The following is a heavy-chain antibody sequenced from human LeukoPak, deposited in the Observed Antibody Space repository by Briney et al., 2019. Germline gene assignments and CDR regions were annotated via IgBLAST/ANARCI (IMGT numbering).Heavy chain of an antibody. CDR1: GGSISSSSYY. V-gene: IGHV4-39*07. CDR2: IYYSGST. D-gene: IGHD3-10*01. J-gene: IGHJ4*02. CDR3: ARDSRYYYGSGSPYFDY. Sequence: SETLSLTCTVSGGSISSSSYYWGWIRQPPGKGLEWIGSIYYSGSTYYNPSLKSRVTISVDTSKNQFSLKLSSVTAADTAVYYCARDSRYYYGSGSPYFDYWGQGTLVTVSS.